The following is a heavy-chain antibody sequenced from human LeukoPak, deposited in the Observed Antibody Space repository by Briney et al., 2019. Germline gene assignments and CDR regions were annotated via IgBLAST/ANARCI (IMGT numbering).Heavy chain of an antibody. V-gene: IGHV1-8*01. CDR1: GYTFTCYD. CDR2: MNPNSGNT. CDR3: ARGSSSSVYYYYMDV. Sequence: ASVKVSCKASGYTFTCYDINWVRQATGQGLEWMRWMNPNSGNTGYAQKFQGRVTMTRNTSISTAYMELSSLRSEDTAVYYCARGSSSSVYYYYMDVWGKGTTVTVSS. D-gene: IGHD6-6*01. J-gene: IGHJ6*03.